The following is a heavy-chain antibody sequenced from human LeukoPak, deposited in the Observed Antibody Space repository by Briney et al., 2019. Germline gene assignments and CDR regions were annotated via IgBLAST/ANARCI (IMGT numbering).Heavy chain of an antibody. J-gene: IGHJ6*03. Sequence: SETLSLTCTVSGGSIKSSSRNSYYWGWLRQPPGKGLEWVGGIYYSGTTYYNPSLKSRVTISVDTSKNQFSLKLSSVTAADTAVYYCARPSIAARRYPYYMDVWGKGTTVTVSS. CDR3: ARPSIAARRYPYYMDV. D-gene: IGHD6-6*01. V-gene: IGHV4-39*07. CDR2: IYYSGTT. CDR1: GGSIKSSSRNSYY.